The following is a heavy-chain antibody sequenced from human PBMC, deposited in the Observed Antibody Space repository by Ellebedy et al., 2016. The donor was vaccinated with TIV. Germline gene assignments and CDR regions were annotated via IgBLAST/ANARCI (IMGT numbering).Heavy chain of an antibody. CDR2: IYYSGST. CDR3: VRPFRYHDSSGLHLDI. V-gene: IGHV4-59*08. CDR1: GGSISNYY. D-gene: IGHD3-22*01. Sequence: SETLSLTCTVFGGSISNYYWSWIRQPPGKGLEWIGYIYYSGSTNYNPSLKSRVTISVDTSKNQFSLSLSSVTAADTAVYYCVRPFRYHDSSGLHLDIWGQGTLVTVSS. J-gene: IGHJ3*02.